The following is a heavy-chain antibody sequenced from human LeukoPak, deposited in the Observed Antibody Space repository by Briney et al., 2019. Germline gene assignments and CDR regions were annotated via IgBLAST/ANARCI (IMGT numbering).Heavy chain of an antibody. CDR3: ARDYGPSYSSGWWGGFDY. CDR2: ISYDGSNK. Sequence: GGSLRLSCAASGFTFSRYAMHWVRQAPGKGLEWVAVISYDGSNKYYADSVKGRFTISRDNSKNTLYLQMNSLRAEDTAVYYCARDYGPSYSSGWWGGFDYWGKGTLVTVSS. J-gene: IGHJ4*02. D-gene: IGHD6-19*01. CDR1: GFTFSRYA. V-gene: IGHV3-30*04.